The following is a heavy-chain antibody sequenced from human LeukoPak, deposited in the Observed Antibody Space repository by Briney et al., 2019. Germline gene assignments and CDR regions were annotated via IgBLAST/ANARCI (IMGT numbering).Heavy chain of an antibody. CDR3: ARDLTGYNWFDP. CDR2: VHLSGRT. Sequence: PSETLSLTCVVSGGSISSTNWWTWVRQPPGEGLEWIGEVHLSGRTNYNPSLESRVTISVDTSKNQFSLKLSSVTDADTAVYYCARDLTGYNWFDPWGQGTLVTVSS. CDR1: GGSISSTNW. J-gene: IGHJ5*02. D-gene: IGHD3-9*01. V-gene: IGHV4-4*02.